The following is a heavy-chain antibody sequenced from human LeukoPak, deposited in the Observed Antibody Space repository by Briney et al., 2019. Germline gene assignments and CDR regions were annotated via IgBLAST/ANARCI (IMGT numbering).Heavy chain of an antibody. J-gene: IGHJ4*02. D-gene: IGHD2-15*01. Sequence: PGGSLRLSCAASGFTFRSYDMHWVRQATGKGLEWVSAIGIGGDTYYPGSVKGRFTISRENGKNSLYLQMNSLRAGDTAVYYCVRQATPHGHFDYWGQGILVTVSS. CDR2: IGIGGDT. V-gene: IGHV3-13*01. CDR1: GFTFRSYD. CDR3: VRQATPHGHFDY.